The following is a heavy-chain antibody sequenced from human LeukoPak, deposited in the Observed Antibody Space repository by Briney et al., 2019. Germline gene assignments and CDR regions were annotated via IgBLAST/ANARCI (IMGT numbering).Heavy chain of an antibody. CDR2: IKTKTDGGTT. V-gene: IGHV3-15*01. CDR1: GFTFSNAW. D-gene: IGHD3-22*01. CDR3: SPYYHDSRGYSY. Sequence: PGGSLRLSCAASGFTFSNAWMSWVRQAPGKGLEWVGRIKTKTDGGTTDYAAPVKGRFIISRDDSKNTLYLQMNSLKTEDTAVYYCSPYYHDSRGYSYWGQGTLVTVSS. J-gene: IGHJ4*02.